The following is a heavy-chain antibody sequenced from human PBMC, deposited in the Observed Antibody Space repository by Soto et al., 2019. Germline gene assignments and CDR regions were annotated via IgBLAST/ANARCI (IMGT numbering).Heavy chain of an antibody. J-gene: IGHJ6*02. Sequence: GASVKVSCKASGGTFSSYAISWVRQAPGQGLEWMGGIIPIFGTANYAQKFQGRVTITADESTSTAYMELSSLRSEDTAVYYCARGELGQLRDYYYGMDVWGQGTTVTSP. CDR2: IIPIFGTA. V-gene: IGHV1-69*13. D-gene: IGHD2-2*01. CDR3: ARGELGQLRDYYYGMDV. CDR1: GGTFSSYA.